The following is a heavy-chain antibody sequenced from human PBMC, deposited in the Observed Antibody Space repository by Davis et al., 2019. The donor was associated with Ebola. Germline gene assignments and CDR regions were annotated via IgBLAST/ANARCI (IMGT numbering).Heavy chain of an antibody. CDR1: GFTFSSYG. Sequence: GGSLRLSCAASGFTFSSYGMHWVRQAPGKGLERVAFIRYDGSNKYYADSVKGRFTISRDNSKNTLYLQMNSLRAEDTAVYYCAKDTTKYYDILTGYIDYWGQGTLVTVSS. CDR3: AKDTTKYYDILTGYIDY. V-gene: IGHV3-30*02. J-gene: IGHJ4*02. CDR2: IRYDGSNK. D-gene: IGHD3-9*01.